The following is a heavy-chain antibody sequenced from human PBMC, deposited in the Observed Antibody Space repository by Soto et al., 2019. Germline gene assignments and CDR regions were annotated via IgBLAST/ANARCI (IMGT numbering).Heavy chain of an antibody. J-gene: IGHJ5*02. CDR2: SSYSGRT. V-gene: IGHV4-39*01. CDR3: ARFVGPRPTLTLSHA. CDR1: GGSISSSTYC. Sequence: QLQLQESGPGLVKPSETLSLMCTVSGGSISSSTYCWGWIRQPPGKGLEWIGSSSYSGRTYYNPSLKSRVAISVDTSKSQFSLTLSSVTAADAAVYCCARFVGPRPTLTLSHAWGQGTLVNVFS. D-gene: IGHD6-6*01.